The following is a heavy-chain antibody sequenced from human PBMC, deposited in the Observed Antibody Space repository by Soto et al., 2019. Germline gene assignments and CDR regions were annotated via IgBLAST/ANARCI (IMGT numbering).Heavy chain of an antibody. J-gene: IGHJ4*02. CDR2: IRGDGTRT. V-gene: IGHV3-74*01. CDR1: GFTFSTYW. D-gene: IGHD1-7*01. CDR3: ARGTLTSSDMVAY. Sequence: EVQLVESGGALVQPGGSLRLSCAASGFTFSTYWMHWLRQGPGKGLVWVLRIRGDGTRTNYAVSVRGRVTVPRDNAKNTLYPQINSLTAEDTAVYYCARGTLTSSDMVAYWGQGTLVTVSS.